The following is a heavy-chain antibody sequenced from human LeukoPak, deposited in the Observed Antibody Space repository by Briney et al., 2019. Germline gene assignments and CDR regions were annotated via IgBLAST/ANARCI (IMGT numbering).Heavy chain of an antibody. V-gene: IGHV1-3*01. CDR1: GYTFTSYA. D-gene: IGHD3-22*01. Sequence: ASVKVSCKASGYTFTSYAMHWVRQAPGQRLEWMGWINAGNGNTKYSQKFQGRVTMTRDTSTRTVQMELSSLRSEDTAVYYCARDVAGYDSSGHLDYWGQGTLVTVSS. J-gene: IGHJ4*02. CDR3: ARDVAGYDSSGHLDY. CDR2: INAGNGNT.